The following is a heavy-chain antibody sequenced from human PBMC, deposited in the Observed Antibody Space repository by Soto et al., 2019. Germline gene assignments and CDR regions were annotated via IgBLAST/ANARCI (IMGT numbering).Heavy chain of an antibody. CDR2: ISYTGNT. CDR1: GVSISSVSLSSNY. CDR3: ARIPYSSASFDY. V-gene: IGHV4-61*01. J-gene: IGHJ4*02. Sequence: SETLSLTCTVSGVSISSVSLSSNYWGWIRQPLGKGLECIGSISYTGNTNYNPSLKSRVTISVDTSKNQFSLKLSSVTAADTAVYYCARIPYSSASFDYWGQGTLVTVSS. D-gene: IGHD6-19*01.